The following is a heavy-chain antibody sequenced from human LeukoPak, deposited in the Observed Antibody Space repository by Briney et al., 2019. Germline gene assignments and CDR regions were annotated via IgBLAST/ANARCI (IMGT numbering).Heavy chain of an antibody. CDR2: IMPMFGKT. D-gene: IGHD3-3*01. Sequence: SVKVSCKASGGTFSSYDISWVRQAPGQGLEWMGGIMPMFGKTNYAQKFQGRVTTTADKATSTAYMELSSLRSEDTAVYFCAGIPVFGVVLHQEPVWGKGTTVAVSS. J-gene: IGHJ6*03. CDR1: GGTFSSYD. V-gene: IGHV1-69*06. CDR3: AGIPVFGVVLHQEPV.